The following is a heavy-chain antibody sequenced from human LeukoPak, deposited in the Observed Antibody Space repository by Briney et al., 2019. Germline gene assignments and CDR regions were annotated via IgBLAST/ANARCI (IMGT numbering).Heavy chain of an antibody. CDR1: GGSFSGYY. CDR3: ARQQRVPGGYYLGGAFDI. Sequence: SETLSLTCAVYGGSFSGYYWSWIRQPPGKGLEWIGEINHSGSTNYNPSLKSRVTISVDTSKNQFSLKLSSVTAADTAVYYCARQQRVPGGYYLGGAFDIWGQGTMVTVSS. D-gene: IGHD3-22*01. CDR2: INHSGST. J-gene: IGHJ3*02. V-gene: IGHV4-34*01.